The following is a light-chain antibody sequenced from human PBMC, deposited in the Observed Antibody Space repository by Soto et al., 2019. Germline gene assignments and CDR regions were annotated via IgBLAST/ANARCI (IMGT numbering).Light chain of an antibody. CDR1: QSVLSSSNNKNY. V-gene: IGKV4-1*01. CDR3: QQYFDTPT. CDR2: WAS. Sequence: DIVMTQSPDSLAVSLGERATINCKSSQSVLSSSNNKNYLAWYQQTPGQPPKLLIYWASTRESGVPDRFSGSGSGTDFTLTISSLQAEYVAVYYCQQYFDTPTFGGGTRVEVK. J-gene: IGKJ4*01.